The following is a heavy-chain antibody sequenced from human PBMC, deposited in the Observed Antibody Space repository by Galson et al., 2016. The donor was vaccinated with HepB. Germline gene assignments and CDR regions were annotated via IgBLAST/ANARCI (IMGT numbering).Heavy chain of an antibody. V-gene: IGHV3-30*18. CDR2: LSFDGINK. CDR3: AKDRSYGYFGSGGMDV. J-gene: IGHJ6*02. D-gene: IGHD3-10*01. CDR1: GFTFSGYG. Sequence: SLRLSCAASGFTFSGYGIHWVRQAPGKGLEWVAVLSFDGINKYYADSVKGRFTISRDNSKNTVYLQMNSLRAEDTAVYYCAKDRSYGYFGSGGMDVWGQGTTVTVSS.